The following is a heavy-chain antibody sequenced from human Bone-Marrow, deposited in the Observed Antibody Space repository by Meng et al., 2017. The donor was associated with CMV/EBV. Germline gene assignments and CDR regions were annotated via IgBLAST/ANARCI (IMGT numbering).Heavy chain of an antibody. D-gene: IGHD3-10*01. CDR1: GFTVSSNY. Sequence: GGSLRLSCAASGFTVSSNYMSWVRQAPGKGLEWVSVIYSGGSTYYADSVKGRFTISRDNAKNSLYLQMNSLRAEDTAVYYCARDLPYYGSGSRPPLDYWGQGTLVTVSS. V-gene: IGHV3-53*01. J-gene: IGHJ4*02. CDR2: IYSGGST. CDR3: ARDLPYYGSGSRPPLDY.